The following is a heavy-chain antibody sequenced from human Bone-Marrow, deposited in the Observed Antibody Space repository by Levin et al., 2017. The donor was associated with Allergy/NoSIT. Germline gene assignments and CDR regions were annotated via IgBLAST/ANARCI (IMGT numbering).Heavy chain of an antibody. D-gene: IGHD4-11*01. J-gene: IGHJ6*03. CDR3: ARATTDGPYYYYMDV. Sequence: GESLKISCAASGFTFNRYSMNWVRQAPGQGLEWVSYISTSSSTIYYADSVKGRFTISRDNAKNSLYLQMNSLGDEDTAVYYCARATTDGPYYYYMDVWGKGTTVTVSS. CDR2: ISTSSSTI. V-gene: IGHV3-48*02. CDR1: GFTFNRYS.